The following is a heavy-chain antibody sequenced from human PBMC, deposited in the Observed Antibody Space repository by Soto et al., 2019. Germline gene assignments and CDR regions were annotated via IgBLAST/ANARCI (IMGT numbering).Heavy chain of an antibody. CDR1: GFTFSTYD. J-gene: IGHJ4*02. V-gene: IGHV3-23*01. CDR2: ITSSGRSA. Sequence: PDRSRRLSCAASGFTFSTYDMSWVRQAPGKGLEWVSSITSSGRSAYYADSVKGRFTFSRDNSKNTLYLQMNSLRAEDTAVYYCASHYITIYDSWGQGTLVTVSS. D-gene: IGHD1-20*01. CDR3: ASHYITIYDS.